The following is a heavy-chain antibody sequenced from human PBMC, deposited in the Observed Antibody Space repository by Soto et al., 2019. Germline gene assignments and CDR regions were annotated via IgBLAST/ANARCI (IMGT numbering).Heavy chain of an antibody. D-gene: IGHD2-21*02. CDR3: ARGVTPIDY. CDR1: GYTFTNFG. V-gene: IGHV1-18*01. J-gene: IGHJ4*02. Sequence: QVQLVQSGAEVKKPGASVKVSCKASGYTFTNFGISWVRQAPGQGLEWMGWISAYNGNTNSAQKFQDIVTMTTDTSTSTAYMELRSLRSDDTAIYFCARGVTPIDYWGQGTLVTFSS. CDR2: ISAYNGNT.